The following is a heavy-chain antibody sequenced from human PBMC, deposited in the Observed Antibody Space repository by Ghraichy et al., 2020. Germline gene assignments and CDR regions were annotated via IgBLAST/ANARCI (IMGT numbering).Heavy chain of an antibody. V-gene: IGHV4-61*01. CDR2: IYYSGST. J-gene: IGHJ5*02. Sequence: ETLSLTCTVSGGSVSSGSYYWSWIRQPPGKGLEWIGYIYYSGSTNYNPSLKSRVTISVDTSKNQFSLKLSSVTAADTAVYYCAREDYVWGSHRGNWFDPWGQGTLVTVSS. D-gene: IGHD3-16*01. CDR3: AREDYVWGSHRGNWFDP. CDR1: GGSVSSGSYY.